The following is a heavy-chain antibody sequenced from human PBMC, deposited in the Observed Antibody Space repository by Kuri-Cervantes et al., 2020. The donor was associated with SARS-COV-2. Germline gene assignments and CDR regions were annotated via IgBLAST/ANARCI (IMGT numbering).Heavy chain of an antibody. CDR3: ARLPSYYYYGMDV. Sequence: SETLSLTFTVSGGSISSSSYYWGWIRQPPGKGLEWIGSIYYSGSTYYNPSLKSRVTISVDTSKNQFSLKLSSVTAANTAVYYCARLPSYYYYGMDVWGQGTTVTVSS. CDR2: IYYSGST. J-gene: IGHJ6*02. CDR1: GGSISSSSYY. V-gene: IGHV4-39*01.